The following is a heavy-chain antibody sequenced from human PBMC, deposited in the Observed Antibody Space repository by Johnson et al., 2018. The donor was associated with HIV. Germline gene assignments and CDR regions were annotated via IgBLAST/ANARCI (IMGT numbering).Heavy chain of an antibody. V-gene: IGHV3-15*01. J-gene: IGHJ3*02. CDR3: AKPLDYCDFYDAFDI. CDR1: GFTFSDYY. CDR2: IKSKTDGGTT. D-gene: IGHD4-17*01. Sequence: VQLVESGGGLVKPGGSLKLSCAASGFTFSDYYMSWIRQAPGQGLEWVGRIKSKTDGGTTNYAAPVQGRFTISRDDSKNTRYLQMNSLRAEDTAVYYCAKPLDYCDFYDAFDIWGQGTMVTVSS.